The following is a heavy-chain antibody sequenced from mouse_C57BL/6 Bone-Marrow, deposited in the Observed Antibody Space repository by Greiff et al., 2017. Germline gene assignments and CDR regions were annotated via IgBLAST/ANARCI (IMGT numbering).Heavy chain of an antibody. CDR1: GYAFSSSW. Sequence: QVQLQQSGPELVKPGASVKISCKASGYAFSSSWMNWVKQRPGKGLEWIGRIYPGDGDTNYNGKFKGKATLTADKSSSPAYMELRSLTSADSAGCFCATNTLYDSDYWGQGTTLTVSS. CDR2: IYPGDGDT. D-gene: IGHD5-1-1*01. J-gene: IGHJ2*01. V-gene: IGHV1-82*01. CDR3: ATNTLYDSDY.